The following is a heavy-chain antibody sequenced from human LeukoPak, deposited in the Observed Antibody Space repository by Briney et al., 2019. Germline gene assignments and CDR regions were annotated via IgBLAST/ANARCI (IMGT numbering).Heavy chain of an antibody. D-gene: IGHD3-10*01. CDR1: GYTFTSYD. J-gene: IGHJ5*02. Sequence: ASVKVSCKASGYTFTSYDINWVRQATGQGLEWMGWMNPNSGNTGYAQKFQGRVTMTRNTSIRTAYMELSSLRSEGTAVYYCARGRIGGYWFDPWGQGTLVTVSS. CDR3: ARGRIGGYWFDP. V-gene: IGHV1-8*01. CDR2: MNPNSGNT.